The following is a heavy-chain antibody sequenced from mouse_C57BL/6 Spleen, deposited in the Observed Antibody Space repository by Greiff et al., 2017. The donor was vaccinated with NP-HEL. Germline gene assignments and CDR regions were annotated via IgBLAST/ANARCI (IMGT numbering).Heavy chain of an antibody. Sequence: ESGPGLVKPSQSLSLTCSVTGYSITSGYYWNWIRQFPGNKLEWMGYISYDGSNNSNPSLKNRISITRDTSKNQFFLKLNSVTTEDTATYYCASYYYGSSLWYFDVWGTGTTVTVSS. CDR2: ISYDGSN. CDR3: ASYYYGSSLWYFDV. CDR1: GYSITSGYY. J-gene: IGHJ1*03. D-gene: IGHD1-1*01. V-gene: IGHV3-6*01.